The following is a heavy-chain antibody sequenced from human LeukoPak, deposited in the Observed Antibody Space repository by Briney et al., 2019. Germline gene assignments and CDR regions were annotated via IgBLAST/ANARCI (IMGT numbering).Heavy chain of an antibody. CDR2: ISNSGGTT. CDR1: GFTFSTYA. Sequence: GGSLRLSCAASGFTFSTYAMSWVRQAPGKGLEWVSSISNSGGTTYYADSVKGRFTISRDNSRNTLVLQMNSLRAEDTAVYYCITYYYDSSGYYYPYYFDYWGQGTLVTVSS. V-gene: IGHV3-23*01. J-gene: IGHJ4*02. D-gene: IGHD3-22*01. CDR3: ITYYYDSSGYYYPYYFDY.